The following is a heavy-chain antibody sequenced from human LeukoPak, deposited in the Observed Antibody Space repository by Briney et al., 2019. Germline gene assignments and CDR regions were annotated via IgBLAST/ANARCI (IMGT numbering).Heavy chain of an antibody. J-gene: IGHJ4*02. Sequence: GGSLRLFCAASGFIFSSYGMSWVRQAPGTGLERVSGISGGGGSTYYEDSVKGRFTISRDNSKNTVYLQLNSLRVEDTAVYYCAKDVGFWVGYWGGSDSWGQGTLVTVSS. V-gene: IGHV3-23*01. CDR1: GFIFSSYG. CDR3: AKDVGFWVGYWGGSDS. D-gene: IGHD3-3*01. CDR2: ISGGGGST.